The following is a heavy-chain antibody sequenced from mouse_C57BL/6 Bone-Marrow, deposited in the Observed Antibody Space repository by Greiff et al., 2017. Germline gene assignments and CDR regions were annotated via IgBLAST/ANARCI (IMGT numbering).Heavy chain of an antibody. CDR2: INPNNGGT. D-gene: IGHD1-1*01. J-gene: IGHJ1*03. CDR3: ANYYGSSWYFDV. V-gene: IGHV1-26*01. CDR1: GYTFTDYY. Sequence: DVQLQQSGPELVKPGASVKISCKASGYTFTDYYMNWVKQSHGKSLEWIGDINPNNGGTSYNQKFKGKATLTVDKSSSTAYMELRSLTSEDSAVYYCANYYGSSWYFDVWGTGTTVTVSA.